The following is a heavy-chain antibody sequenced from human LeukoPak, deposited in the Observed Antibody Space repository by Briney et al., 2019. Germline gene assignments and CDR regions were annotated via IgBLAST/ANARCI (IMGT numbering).Heavy chain of an antibody. CDR1: GFNFRANW. D-gene: IGHD1-14*01. V-gene: IGHV3-7*01. Sequence: PGGSLRLSCAASGFNFRANWMSSARQAPGKGPGRVASLNQDADRESYVDSVKGRFTISRDNAKNSLYLQMDSLRVEDTAVYYCARATTASARDHWGQGTLVTVSS. CDR2: LNQDADRE. CDR3: ARATTASARDH. J-gene: IGHJ4*02.